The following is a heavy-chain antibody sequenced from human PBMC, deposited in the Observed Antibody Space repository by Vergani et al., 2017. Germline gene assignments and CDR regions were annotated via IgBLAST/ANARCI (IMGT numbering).Heavy chain of an antibody. V-gene: IGHV5-51*01. D-gene: IGHD6-13*01. CDR1: GYSFTSYW. CDR2: IYPGDSDT. CDR3: ARQKEGSIWPRIYYYYYMDV. Sequence: EVPLVQSGAEVKKPGESLKISCKGSGYSFTSYWIGWVRQMPGKGLEWMGIIYPGDSDTRYSPSFQGQVTISADKSISTAYLQWSSLKASDTAMYYCARQKEGSIWPRIYYYYYMDVWGKGTTVTVSS. J-gene: IGHJ6*03.